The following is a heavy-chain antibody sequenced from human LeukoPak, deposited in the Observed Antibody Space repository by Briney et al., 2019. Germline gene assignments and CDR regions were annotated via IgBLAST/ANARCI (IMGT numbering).Heavy chain of an antibody. D-gene: IGHD1-14*01. CDR3: ARNQRRLDY. J-gene: IGHJ4*02. CDR1: GFTFSSYW. CDR2: IKQDGREK. Sequence: GGSLRLSCAASGFTFSSYWMSWVRQAPGKGLECVANIKQDGREKYYVDSVKGRFTISRDNAKNSLYLQMNSLRADDTAVYYCARNQRRLDYWGQGALVTVSS. V-gene: IGHV3-7*01.